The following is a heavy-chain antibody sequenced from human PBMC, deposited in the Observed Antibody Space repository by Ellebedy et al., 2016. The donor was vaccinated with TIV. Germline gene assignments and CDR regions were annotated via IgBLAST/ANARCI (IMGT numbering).Heavy chain of an antibody. CDR1: GGSISSGAYF. CDR3: ARRSGANGSYF. CDR2: IYYSGST. J-gene: IGHJ4*02. D-gene: IGHD1-26*01. V-gene: IGHV4-31*03. Sequence: MPSETLSLTCTVSGGSISSGAYFWSWVRQHPGRGLEWIGYIYYSGSTYYNPSLKNRVTISLDTSKNQFSLNLSSVSAADTAVYFCARRSGANGSYFWGQGTLVTVSS.